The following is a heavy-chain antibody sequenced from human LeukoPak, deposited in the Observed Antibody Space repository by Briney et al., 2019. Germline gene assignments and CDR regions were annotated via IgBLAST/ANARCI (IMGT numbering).Heavy chain of an antibody. D-gene: IGHD1-26*01. J-gene: IGHJ4*02. CDR3: ARERGGSYKDY. V-gene: IGHV3-21*01. CDR2: ISSSSGYI. CDR1: GFTFSSYS. Sequence: WGSLRLSCAASGFTFSSYSMNWVRQAPGKGLEWVSSISSSSGYIYYADSMKGRFTISRDNAKNSLYLQMNSLRVEDTAVYFCARERGGSYKDYWGQGALVTVSS.